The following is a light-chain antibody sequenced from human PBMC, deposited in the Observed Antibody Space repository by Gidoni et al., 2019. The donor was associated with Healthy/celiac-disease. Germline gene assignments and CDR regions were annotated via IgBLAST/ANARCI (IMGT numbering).Light chain of an antibody. CDR1: QSVLYSSNNKNY. V-gene: IGKV4-1*01. J-gene: IGKJ2*03. CDR3: QQYYSTPPS. Sequence: DIVMTQSPDSLAVSLGERATINCKSSQSVLYSSNNKNYLAWYQQKPGQPHKLLIYWASTRESGVPDRFSGSGSGTDFTLTISSLQAEDVAVYYGQQYYSTPPSFGQGTKLEIK. CDR2: WAS.